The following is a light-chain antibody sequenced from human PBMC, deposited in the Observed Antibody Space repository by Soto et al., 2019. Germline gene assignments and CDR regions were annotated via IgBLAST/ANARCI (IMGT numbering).Light chain of an antibody. V-gene: IGKV1-5*01. Sequence: DIQMTQSPSTLSASVGDRVTITCRARQSISSWLAWYQQKPGKAPKLLIYDASSLESGVPSRFSGSGSGTEFTLTISSLQPDDFATYYSQQYNSYSRTFGQGTKV. CDR3: QQYNSYSRT. J-gene: IGKJ1*01. CDR2: DAS. CDR1: QSISSW.